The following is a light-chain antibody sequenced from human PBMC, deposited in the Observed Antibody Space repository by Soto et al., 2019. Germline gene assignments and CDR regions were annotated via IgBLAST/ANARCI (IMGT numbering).Light chain of an antibody. V-gene: IGLV2-14*01. J-gene: IGLJ1*01. CDR2: DLN. CDR3: CSYTSSNTFV. Sequence: QSVLTQPASVSGSPGQSITISCTGTSSDVGGYNYVSWYQQHPGKVPKMMIYDLNNRPSGVSNRFSGSKSGNTASLTISGLQAEDEAAYYCCSYTSSNTFVFGTGTKVTVL. CDR1: SSDVGGYNY.